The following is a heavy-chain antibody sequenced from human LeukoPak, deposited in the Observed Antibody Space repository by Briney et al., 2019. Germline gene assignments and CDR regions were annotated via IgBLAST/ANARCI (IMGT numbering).Heavy chain of an antibody. CDR3: ATANGNSGLYFDY. CDR1: GDSNSSHY. Sequence: SETLSLTCTVSGDSNSSHYWSWIRQPPGKGLEWIGYIYYSGSTNYNPSLKSRVTISVDTSKNQFSLKLSSVTAADTAVYYCATANGNSGLYFDYWGQGTLVTVSS. V-gene: IGHV4-59*11. CDR2: IYYSGST. J-gene: IGHJ4*02. D-gene: IGHD4-23*01.